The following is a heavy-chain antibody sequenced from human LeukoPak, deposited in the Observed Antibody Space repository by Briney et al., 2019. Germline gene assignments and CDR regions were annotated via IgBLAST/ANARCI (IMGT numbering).Heavy chain of an antibody. V-gene: IGHV3-23*01. J-gene: IGHJ4*02. D-gene: IGHD5-18*01. CDR1: GFTFSSCA. CDR2: ISGSGGST. Sequence: GGSLRLSCAASGFTFSSCAMSWVRQAPGKGLEWVSAISGSGGSTYYADSVKGRFTISRDNSKNTLYLQMNSLRAEDTAVYYCAKATRGSAMVMASSNYFDYWGQGTLVTVSS. CDR3: AKATRGSAMVMASSNYFDY.